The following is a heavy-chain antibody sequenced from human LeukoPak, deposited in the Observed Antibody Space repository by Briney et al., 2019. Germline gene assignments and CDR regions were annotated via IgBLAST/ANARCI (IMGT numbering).Heavy chain of an antibody. CDR3: AKDSDSSSWPPSIDY. Sequence: GASLRLSCAASGFTFSSYAMSWVRQAPGKGLEWVSAISGSGGSTYYADSVKGRFTISRDISKNTLYLQMNSLRAEDTAVYYCAKDSDSSSWPPSIDYWGQGTLVTVSS. V-gene: IGHV3-23*01. D-gene: IGHD6-13*01. J-gene: IGHJ4*02. CDR2: ISGSGGST. CDR1: GFTFSSYA.